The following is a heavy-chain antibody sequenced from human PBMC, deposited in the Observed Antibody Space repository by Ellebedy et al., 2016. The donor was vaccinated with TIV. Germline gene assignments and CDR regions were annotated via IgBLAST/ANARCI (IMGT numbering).Heavy chain of an antibody. J-gene: IGHJ6*02. CDR3: ARVLITMVRGVRTPYGMDV. V-gene: IGHV3-23*01. D-gene: IGHD3-10*01. Sequence: GGSLRLXXAASGFTFSSYAMSWVRQAPGKGLEWVSAISGSGGSTYYADSVKGRFTISRDNSKNTLYLQMNSLRAEDTAVYYCARVLITMVRGVRTPYGMDVWGQGTTVTVSS. CDR2: ISGSGGST. CDR1: GFTFSSYA.